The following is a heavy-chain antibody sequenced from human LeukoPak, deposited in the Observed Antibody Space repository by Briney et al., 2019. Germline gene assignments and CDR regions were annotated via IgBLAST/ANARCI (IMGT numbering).Heavy chain of an antibody. CDR3: ARVVMAAFDI. V-gene: IGHV4-39*07. CDR2: IYYSGTT. D-gene: IGHD3-22*01. CDR1: GGSISSSSYY. J-gene: IGHJ3*02. Sequence: PSETLSLTCSVSGGSISSSSYYWGWVRQSPGKGLEWIGSIYYSGTTYNNPSLKSRVTVSLDTAKNQFSLKLTSVTAADTGVYYCARVVMAAFDIWGQGTMVTVSS.